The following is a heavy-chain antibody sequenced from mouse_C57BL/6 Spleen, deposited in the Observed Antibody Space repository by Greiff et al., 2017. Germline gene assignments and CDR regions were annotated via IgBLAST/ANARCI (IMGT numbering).Heavy chain of an antibody. V-gene: IGHV5-9*01. CDR2: ISGGGGNT. Sequence: EVKLMESGGGLVKPGGSLKLSCAASGFTFSSYTMSWVRQTPEKRLEWVATISGGGGNTYYPDSVKGRFTISRDNAKNTLYLQMSSLRSEDTALYYCARRYDGYDYWGQGTTLTVSS. CDR3: ARRYDGYDY. J-gene: IGHJ2*01. CDR1: GFTFSSYT. D-gene: IGHD2-3*01.